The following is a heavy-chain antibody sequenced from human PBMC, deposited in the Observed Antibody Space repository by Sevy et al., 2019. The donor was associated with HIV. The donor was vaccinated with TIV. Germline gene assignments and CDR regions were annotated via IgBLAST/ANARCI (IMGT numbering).Heavy chain of an antibody. V-gene: IGHV3-23*01. CDR1: GFTFSSYA. CDR2: ISGSGGST. J-gene: IGHJ6*03. Sequence: GGSLRLSCAASGFTFSSYAMSWVRQAPGKGLEWVSAISGSGGSTYYADSVKGRFTISRDNSKNTLYLQMNSLRAEDTAVYYCAKQEGRGWYYYYYMDVWGKGTTVTVSS. D-gene: IGHD6-19*01. CDR3: AKQEGRGWYYYYYMDV.